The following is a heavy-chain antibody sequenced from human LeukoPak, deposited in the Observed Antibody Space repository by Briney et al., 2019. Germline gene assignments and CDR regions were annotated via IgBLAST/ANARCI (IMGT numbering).Heavy chain of an antibody. V-gene: IGHV3-23*01. Sequence: GGSLRLSCAASGFTFSSCAMSWVRQAPGKGLEWVSAISGSGGSTYYADSVKGRFTISRDNSKNTLYLQMNSLRAEDTAVYYCAKELHYGDYGRHYYGMDVWGQGTTVTVSS. D-gene: IGHD4-17*01. CDR3: AKELHYGDYGRHYYGMDV. CDR2: ISGSGGST. CDR1: GFTFSSCA. J-gene: IGHJ6*02.